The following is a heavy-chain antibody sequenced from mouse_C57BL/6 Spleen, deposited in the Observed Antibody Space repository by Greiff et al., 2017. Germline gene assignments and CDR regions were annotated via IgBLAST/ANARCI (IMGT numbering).Heavy chain of an antibody. CDR3: AREGYYGLFAY. CDR2: IHPNSGST. CDR1: GYTFTSYW. V-gene: IGHV1-64*01. Sequence: QVQLQQPGAELVKPGASVKLSCKASGYTFTSYWMHWVKQRPGQGLEWIGMIHPNSGSTNYNEKFKSKATLTVDKSSSTAYMQLSSLTSEDAAVYYGAREGYYGLFAYWGQGTLVTVSA. D-gene: IGHD1-1*01. J-gene: IGHJ3*01.